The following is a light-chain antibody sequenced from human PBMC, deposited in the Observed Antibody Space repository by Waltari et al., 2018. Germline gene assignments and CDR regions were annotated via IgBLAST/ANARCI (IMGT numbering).Light chain of an antibody. Sequence: DIQMTQSPSTLSASVGDRVTITCRASQSINSWLAWYQQKPGKVPKFLIYDASNLQSGVPSRFSGGGSGTEFTLTISSLQPDDFAIYYCQQYDTYPFTFGPGTKVDVK. J-gene: IGKJ3*01. V-gene: IGKV1-5*01. CDR1: QSINSW. CDR3: QQYDTYPFT. CDR2: DAS.